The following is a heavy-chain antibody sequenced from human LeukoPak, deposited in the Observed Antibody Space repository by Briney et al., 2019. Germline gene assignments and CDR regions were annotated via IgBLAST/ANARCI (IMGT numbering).Heavy chain of an antibody. D-gene: IGHD2-21*02. CDR1: GGSISSSSYY. Sequence: SETLSLTCTVSGGSISSSSYYWGWIRQPPGKGLEWLGSSYYNGSTYYNPSLKSRLTLSVDQYQNESSLKQIYMTAQDPAVEYCARAVTYCGGDCYFPYYYFDYWGQGTLVTVSS. V-gene: IGHV4-39*07. CDR2: SYYNGST. CDR3: ARAVTYCGGDCYFPYYYFDY. J-gene: IGHJ4*02.